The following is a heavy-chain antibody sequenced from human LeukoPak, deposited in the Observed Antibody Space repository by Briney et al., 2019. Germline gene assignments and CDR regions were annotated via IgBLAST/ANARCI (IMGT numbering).Heavy chain of an antibody. D-gene: IGHD3-10*01. Sequence: GASVKVSCKASGGTFSSYAISWVRQAPGQGLEWMGRIIPMLGIANYAQKFQGRVTITADKSTSTAYMELSSLRSEDTAVYYCARDRYYGSGSHGGYYYYGMDVWGQGTTVTVSS. J-gene: IGHJ6*02. V-gene: IGHV1-69*04. CDR3: ARDRYYGSGSHGGYYYYGMDV. CDR1: GGTFSSYA. CDR2: IIPMLGIA.